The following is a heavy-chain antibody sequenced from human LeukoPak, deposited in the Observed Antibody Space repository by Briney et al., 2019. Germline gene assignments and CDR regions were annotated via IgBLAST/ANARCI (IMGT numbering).Heavy chain of an antibody. V-gene: IGHV4-31*11. CDR2: IYYSGST. Sequence: SETLSLTCAVYGGSFSGYYWSWIRQHPGKGLEWIGYIYYSGSTYYNPSLKSRATISVDTSKNQFSLKLSSVTAADTAVYYCAREAYRSGFGCWGQGTMVTVSS. J-gene: IGHJ3*01. CDR3: AREAYRSGFGC. D-gene: IGHD3-10*01. CDR1: GGSFSGYY.